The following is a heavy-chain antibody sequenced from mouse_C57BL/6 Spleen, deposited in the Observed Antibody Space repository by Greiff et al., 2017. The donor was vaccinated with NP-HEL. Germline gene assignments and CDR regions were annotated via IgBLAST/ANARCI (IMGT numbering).Heavy chain of an antibody. J-gene: IGHJ3*01. Sequence: VQLKESGGDLVKPGGSLKLSCAASGFTFSSYGMSWVRQTPDKRLEWVATISSGGSYTYYPDSVKGRFTISRDNAKNTLYLQMSRLKSEDTAMYYCARHGAGDGYYWFAYWGQGTLVTVSA. V-gene: IGHV5-6*01. CDR2: ISSGGSYT. CDR1: GFTFSSYG. CDR3: ARHGAGDGYYWFAY. D-gene: IGHD2-3*01.